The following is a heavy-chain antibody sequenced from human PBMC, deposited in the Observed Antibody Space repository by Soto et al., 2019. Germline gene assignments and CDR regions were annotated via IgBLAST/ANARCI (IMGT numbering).Heavy chain of an antibody. Sequence: EIQLVESGGGLVKPGGSLRLSCSASGFTFNTYSMTWVRQAPGKGLQWVSSISRSHTYIDYADSVRGRFTISTDNAHNASYLRMDSLRSEDTAVYYCARDSSTMFGVAHQQSCDIWGQGTEVTVSS. V-gene: IGHV3-21*02. CDR3: ARDSSTMFGVAHQQSCDI. D-gene: IGHD3-10*02. CDR2: ISRSHTYI. CDR1: GFTFNTYS. J-gene: IGHJ3*02.